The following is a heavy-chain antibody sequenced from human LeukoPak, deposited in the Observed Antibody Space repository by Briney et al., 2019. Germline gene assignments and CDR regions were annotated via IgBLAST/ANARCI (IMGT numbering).Heavy chain of an antibody. CDR3: VRRKNLPSIQYYYYGMDV. Sequence: SETLSLTCAIYNGSFSGHYWTWIRQPPGKGLEWIGEIDHSGSTNSNPSLESRVTISVDTSKNQFSLRLSSVTAADTAMYSCVRRKNLPSIQYYYYGMDVWGKGTTATVSS. CDR2: IDHSGST. D-gene: IGHD2-21*01. J-gene: IGHJ6*04. CDR1: NGSFSGHY. V-gene: IGHV4-34*01.